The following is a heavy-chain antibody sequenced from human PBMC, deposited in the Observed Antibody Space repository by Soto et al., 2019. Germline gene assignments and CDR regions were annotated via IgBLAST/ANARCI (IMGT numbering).Heavy chain of an antibody. Sequence: ASVKVSCKASGYTFTGYYMHWVRQAPGQGLEWMGWINPNSGGTNYAQKFQGRVTMTRDTSISTAYMELSRLRSDDTAVYYCARDRVDSSGWHRGSSGWFDTWGRGTLVTVSS. CDR3: ARDRVDSSGWHRGSSGWFDT. V-gene: IGHV1-2*02. J-gene: IGHJ5*02. CDR1: GYTFTGYY. D-gene: IGHD6-19*01. CDR2: INPNSGGT.